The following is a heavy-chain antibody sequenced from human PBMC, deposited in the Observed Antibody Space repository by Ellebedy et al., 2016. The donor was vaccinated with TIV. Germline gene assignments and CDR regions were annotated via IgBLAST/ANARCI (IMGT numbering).Heavy chain of an antibody. D-gene: IGHD2-2*01. CDR1: GGPFSTSA. CDR2: IIPIIGIA. J-gene: IGHJ4*02. CDR3: ARGYEVHSMPYYFDF. V-gene: IGHV1-69*10. Sequence: AASVKVSCKPSGGPFSTSAFSWVRQAPGQGLEWMGGIIPIIGIANYAQKFQGRVTITADISTSTAYMELSSLKSEDTAVYYCARGYEVHSMPYYFDFWGQGTLVTVSS.